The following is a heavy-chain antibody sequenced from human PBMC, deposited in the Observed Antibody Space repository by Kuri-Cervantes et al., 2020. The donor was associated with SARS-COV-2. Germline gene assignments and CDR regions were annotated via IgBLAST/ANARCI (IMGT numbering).Heavy chain of an antibody. J-gene: IGHJ5*02. V-gene: IGHV4-59*01. CDR1: GGSISSYY. CDR2: IHQSGST. D-gene: IGHD1-20*01. CDR3: ASITGTTRSYNWFDP. Sequence: SETLSLTCTVSGGSISSYYWSWIRQPPGKGLEWIAEIHQSGSTNYNPALKSRLTISEDTSKNQFPLKLSSVTAADTAVYYCASITGTTRSYNWFDPWGQGTLVTVSS.